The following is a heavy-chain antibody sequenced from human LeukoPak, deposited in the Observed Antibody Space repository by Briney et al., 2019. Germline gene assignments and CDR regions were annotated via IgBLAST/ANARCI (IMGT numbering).Heavy chain of an antibody. CDR3: ARVPGTAMVPYYYYMDV. Sequence: ASVKVSCKASGYTFTSYDINWVRQATGQGLEWMGWMNPNSGNTGYAQKFQGRVTVTRDTSISTAYMELSSLRSEDTAVYYCARVPGTAMVPYYYYMDVWGKGTTVTVSS. J-gene: IGHJ6*03. D-gene: IGHD5-18*01. V-gene: IGHV1-8*02. CDR2: MNPNSGNT. CDR1: GYTFTSYD.